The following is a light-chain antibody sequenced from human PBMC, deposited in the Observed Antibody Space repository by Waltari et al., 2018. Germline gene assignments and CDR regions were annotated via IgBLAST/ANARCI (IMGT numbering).Light chain of an antibody. CDR1: PSVGCD. CDR3: LQYHIWPRT. J-gene: IGKJ2*01. V-gene: IGKV3-15*01. Sequence: EIVMTQSPVTLSASPGESATLSCRASPSVGCDFGWYQQKPGQPPSLLIYGVSTRASGVPVRFSGSGSGADFTLTISSLQSEDFAIYYCLQYHIWPRTFGQGTKLEIK. CDR2: GVS.